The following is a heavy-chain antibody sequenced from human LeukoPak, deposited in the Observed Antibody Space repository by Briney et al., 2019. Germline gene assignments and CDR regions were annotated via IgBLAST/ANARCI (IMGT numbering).Heavy chain of an antibody. CDR2: IYYSGST. CDR3: ARRMNCGGDCYYFDY. D-gene: IGHD2-21*02. Sequence: SETLSVTCTVSGGSISSYYWSWIRQPPGRGLEWIGYIYYSGSTNYNPSLKSRVTISVDTSKNQFSLKLSSVTAADTAVYYCARRMNCGGDCYYFDYWGQGTLVTVSS. V-gene: IGHV4-59*08. J-gene: IGHJ4*02. CDR1: GGSISSYY.